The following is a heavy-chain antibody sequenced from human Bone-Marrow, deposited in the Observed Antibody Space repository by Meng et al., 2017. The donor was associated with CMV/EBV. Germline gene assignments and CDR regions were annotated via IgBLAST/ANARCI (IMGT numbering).Heavy chain of an antibody. J-gene: IGHJ5*02. CDR3: AREGTYYGSGSYYNP. D-gene: IGHD3-10*01. CDR2: IIPIFGTA. Sequence: SVKVSCKASGGTFSSYAISWVRQAPGQGLEWMGGIIPIFGTANYAQKFQGRVTITTDESTSTAYMELSSLRSEDTAVYYCAREGTYYGSGSYYNPWGQGTLVTVSS. V-gene: IGHV1-69*05. CDR1: GGTFSSYA.